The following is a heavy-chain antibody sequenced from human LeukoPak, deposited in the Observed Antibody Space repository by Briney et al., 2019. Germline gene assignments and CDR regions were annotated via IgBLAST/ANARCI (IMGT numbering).Heavy chain of an antibody. CDR1: GFTFSDYY. Sequence: GGSLRLSCAASGFTFSDYYMSWIRQAPGKGLEWVSYISSSSSYTNYADSVKGRFTISRDNAKNSLYLQMNSLGAEDTAVYYCARDLRDAYGEFVYWGQGTLVTVSS. CDR2: ISSSSSYT. V-gene: IGHV3-11*06. D-gene: IGHD3-10*01. CDR3: ARDLRDAYGEFVY. J-gene: IGHJ4*02.